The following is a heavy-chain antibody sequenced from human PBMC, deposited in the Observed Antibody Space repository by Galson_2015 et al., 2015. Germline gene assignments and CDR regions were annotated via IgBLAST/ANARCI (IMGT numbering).Heavy chain of an antibody. D-gene: IGHD3-22*01. CDR3: AREYYYDSSGTNDAFDI. V-gene: IGHV3-30-3*01. J-gene: IGHJ3*02. CDR1: GFTFSSYA. CDR2: ISYDGSNK. Sequence: SLRLSCAASGFTFSSYAMHWVRQAPGKGLEWVAVISYDGSNKYYADSVKGRLTISRDNSKNTLYLQMNSLRAEDTAVYYRAREYYYDSSGTNDAFDIWGQGTMVTVSS.